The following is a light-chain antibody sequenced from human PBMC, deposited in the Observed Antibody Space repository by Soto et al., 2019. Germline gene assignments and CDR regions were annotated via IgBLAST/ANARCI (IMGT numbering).Light chain of an antibody. CDR1: QIISTW. V-gene: IGKV1-5*03. J-gene: IGKJ4*01. CDR2: KAS. Sequence: DIQMAQSPSSLSASVGDTITITCRASQIISTWLAWYQQKPGKAPKLLIYKASNLENGVPSRFSGSGSGTEFTLIISSLQPDDFATYYCQNYNSYPLTFGGGTKVDIK. CDR3: QNYNSYPLT.